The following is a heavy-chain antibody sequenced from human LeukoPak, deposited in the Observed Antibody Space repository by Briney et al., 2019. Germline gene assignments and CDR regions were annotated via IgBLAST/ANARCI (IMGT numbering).Heavy chain of an antibody. V-gene: IGHV3-30*02. J-gene: IGHJ3*02. D-gene: IGHD3-10*01. CDR3: ARGAPYYYGVGAFDI. Sequence: GGSLRLSCAASGFTFSSYGMHWVRQAPGKGLEWVAFIRYDGSNKYYADSVKGRFTISRDNSKNTLYLQMNSLRAEDTAVYYCARGAPYYYGVGAFDIWGQGTMVTVSS. CDR2: IRYDGSNK. CDR1: GFTFSSYG.